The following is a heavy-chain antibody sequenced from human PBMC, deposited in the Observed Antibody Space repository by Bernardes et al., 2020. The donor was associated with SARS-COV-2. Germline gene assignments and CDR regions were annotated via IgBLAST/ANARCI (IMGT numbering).Heavy chain of an antibody. CDR2: IYSSGST. CDR3: VRGSYSYGPNSVPRWFDV. Sequence: SETLSLTCTVSGDSISSGSYYWSWIRQPAGKGLEWIGRIYSSGSTDYNPSLKSRVPISIDTSKNQFSLRVHSVTAADTAIYYCVRGSYSYGPNSVPRWFDVWGQGTRVTVSP. D-gene: IGHD5-18*01. V-gene: IGHV4-61*02. J-gene: IGHJ5*02. CDR1: GDSISSGSYY.